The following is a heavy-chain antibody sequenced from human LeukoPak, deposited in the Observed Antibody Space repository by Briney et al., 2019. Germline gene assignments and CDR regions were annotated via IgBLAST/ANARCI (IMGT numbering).Heavy chain of an antibody. J-gene: IGHJ4*02. D-gene: IGHD2-2*01. CDR1: GFTFSSYS. V-gene: IGHV3-21*01. Sequence: GGSLRLSCAASGFTFSSYSMNWVRQAPGKGLEWVSSISSSSSYIYYADSVKGRFTISRDNAKNSLYLQMNSLRAEDTAVYYCARATPYCSSTSCTIFDYWGQGTLVTVSS. CDR2: ISSSSSYI. CDR3: ARATPYCSSTSCTIFDY.